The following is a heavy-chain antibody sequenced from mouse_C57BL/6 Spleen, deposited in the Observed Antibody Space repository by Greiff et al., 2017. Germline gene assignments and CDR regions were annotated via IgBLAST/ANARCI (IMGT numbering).Heavy chain of an antibody. J-gene: IGHJ4*01. Sequence: QVQLKQPGAELVKPGASVKLSCKASGYTFTSYWMHWVKQRPGRGLEWIGRIFPNSGGTKYNEKFKNKATLTVDTPSSTAYMQLSSLTSEDSAVYYCARDDGCGAMDYWGQGTSVTVAS. CDR3: ARDDGCGAMDY. CDR2: IFPNSGGT. V-gene: IGHV1-72*01. D-gene: IGHD2-3*01. CDR1: GYTFTSYW.